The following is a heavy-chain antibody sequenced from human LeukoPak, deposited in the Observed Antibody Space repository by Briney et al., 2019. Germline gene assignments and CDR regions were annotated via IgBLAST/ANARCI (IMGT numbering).Heavy chain of an antibody. CDR3: ARAYYDFWSGYSTTFDY. D-gene: IGHD3-3*01. J-gene: IGHJ4*02. CDR2: VYYSGST. V-gene: IGHV4-39*01. CDR1: GGSISSSSYY. Sequence: SETLSLTCTVSGGSISSSSYYWGWIRQPPGKGLEWIGSVYYSGSTYYNPSLKSRVTISVDTSKNQFSLKLSSVTAADTAVYYCARAYYDFWSGYSTTFDYWGQGTLVTVSS.